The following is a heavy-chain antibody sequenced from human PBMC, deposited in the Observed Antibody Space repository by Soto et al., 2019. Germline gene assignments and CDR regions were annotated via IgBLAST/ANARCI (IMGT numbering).Heavy chain of an antibody. CDR3: ARRAPIGMEV. Sequence: GGCLKISCRGSGYSFTSYWIDWVRQMPGKGLEWMGIIYPGDSDTRYSPSFQGQVTISADKSISTAYLQWSSLKASDTAMYYCARRAPIGMEVWGQGTTVTVSS. CDR1: GYSFTSYW. V-gene: IGHV5-51*01. J-gene: IGHJ6*02. CDR2: IYPGDSDT.